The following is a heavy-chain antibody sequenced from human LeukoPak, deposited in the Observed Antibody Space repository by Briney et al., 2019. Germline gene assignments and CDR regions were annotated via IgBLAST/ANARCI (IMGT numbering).Heavy chain of an antibody. V-gene: IGHV4-30-2*01. CDR3: ARGRSSGWIDY. D-gene: IGHD6-19*01. Sequence: SSQTLSLTCAVSGGSISSGGYSWSWILQPPGNGLEWIGYIYHSGSTYYNPSLKSRVTISVDRSKNQFSLKLSSVTAADTAVYYCARGRSSGWIDYWGQGTLVSVSS. J-gene: IGHJ4*02. CDR1: GGSISSGGYS. CDR2: IYHSGST.